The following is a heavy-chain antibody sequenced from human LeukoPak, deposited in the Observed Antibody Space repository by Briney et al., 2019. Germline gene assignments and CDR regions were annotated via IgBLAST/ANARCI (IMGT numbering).Heavy chain of an antibody. CDR3: ANRGYYHKWFDP. D-gene: IGHD3-22*01. Sequence: PWETLSLTCTVSGASIRTYYLSWIRQPPGKGLEWIGDVYYSGSTTYNPSLESRVSMSVDTSKTQFSLNLDSVTAADTAVYFCANRGYYHKWFDPWGQGTLVTASS. V-gene: IGHV4-59*01. CDR2: VYYSGST. CDR1: GASIRTYY. J-gene: IGHJ5*02.